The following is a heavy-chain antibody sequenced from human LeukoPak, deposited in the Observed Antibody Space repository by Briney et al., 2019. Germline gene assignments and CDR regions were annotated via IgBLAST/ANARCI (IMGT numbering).Heavy chain of an antibody. D-gene: IGHD3-3*01. CDR2: IRSKTDGGTT. J-gene: IGHJ1*01. Sequence: GGSLRLSCAASGFIFNNAWMSWVRQAPGKGLEWVGRIRSKTDGGTTDYAVSVQGRFTISRDDSKNTLYLQMSSLKTEDTAVYYCAKHIYGVVSIQQWGQGTLVTVSS. V-gene: IGHV3-15*01. CDR3: AKHIYGVVSIQQ. CDR1: GFIFNNAW.